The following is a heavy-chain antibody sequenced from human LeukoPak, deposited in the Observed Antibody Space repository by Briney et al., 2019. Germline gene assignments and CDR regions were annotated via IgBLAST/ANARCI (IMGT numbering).Heavy chain of an antibody. CDR2: FTSSSTI. Sequence: GGALRLSCAASGFTFSSYTMSWVRQAPGKGLEGVSYFTSSSTIYYADSVKGRFTISRDNAKNSLYLQMNSLRAEATAVYYCARESGNGYVDVWGRGTTVTVSS. J-gene: IGHJ6*02. D-gene: IGHD1-26*01. CDR3: ARESGNGYVDV. CDR1: GFTFSSYT. V-gene: IGHV3-48*04.